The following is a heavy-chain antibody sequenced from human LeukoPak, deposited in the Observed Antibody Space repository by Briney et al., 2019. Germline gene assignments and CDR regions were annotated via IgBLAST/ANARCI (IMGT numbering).Heavy chain of an antibody. CDR3: VRGLNGNSDS. J-gene: IGHJ4*02. D-gene: IGHD2-8*01. V-gene: IGHV3-74*01. Sequence: GGSLRLSCAASGFTFSSSWMHWVRQAPGKGLIWVSRMNSDGRTTTYADSVKGRFTISRDNARNTLFLQMNSLTADDTAVYYCVRGLNGNSDSWGQGALVTVSS. CDR2: MNSDGRTT. CDR1: GFTFSSSW.